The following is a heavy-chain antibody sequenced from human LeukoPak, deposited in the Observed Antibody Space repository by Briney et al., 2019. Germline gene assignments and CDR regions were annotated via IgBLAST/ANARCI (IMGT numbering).Heavy chain of an antibody. CDR2: INLDGNGR. CDR1: GFFFSNYW. J-gene: IGHJ4*02. Sequence: GGSLRLSCTASGFFFSNYWMSWVRQAQGKGLEWVANINLDGNGRFYVDSVKGRFTISRDNNKNSLYLQMNSLKPEDTAVYYCARVAEAAAFDSWGQGTLVTVSS. V-gene: IGHV3-7*01. D-gene: IGHD6-13*01. CDR3: ARVAEAAAFDS.